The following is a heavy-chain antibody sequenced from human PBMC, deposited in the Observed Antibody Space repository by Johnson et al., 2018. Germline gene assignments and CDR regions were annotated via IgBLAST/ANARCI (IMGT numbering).Heavy chain of an antibody. CDR2: IYYSGST. D-gene: IGHD5-12*01. CDR3: AIRATVPDWAFDI. J-gene: IGHJ3*02. V-gene: IGHV4-59*01. CDR1: GGSISSYY. Sequence: QVQLVESGPGLVKPSETLSLTCTVSGGSISSYYWSWIRQPPGKGLEWIGYIYYSGSTNYNPSLKSRVTISVDTSKNQFSLKLSSVTAADTAVYYFAIRATVPDWAFDIWGQGTMVTVSS.